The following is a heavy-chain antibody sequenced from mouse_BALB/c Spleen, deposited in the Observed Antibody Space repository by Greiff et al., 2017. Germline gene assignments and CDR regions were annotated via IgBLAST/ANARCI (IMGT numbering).Heavy chain of an antibody. V-gene: IGHV1S137*01. CDR2: ISTYYGDA. CDR1: GYTFTDYA. J-gene: IGHJ3*01. D-gene: IGHD1-1*01. Sequence: GQLVESGAELVRPGVSVKISCKGSGYTFTDYAMHWVKQSHAKSLEWIGVISTYYGDASYNQKFKGKATMTVDKSSSTAYMELARLTSEDSAIYYCARGDYGSSPFAYWGQGTLVTVSA. CDR3: ARGDYGSSPFAY.